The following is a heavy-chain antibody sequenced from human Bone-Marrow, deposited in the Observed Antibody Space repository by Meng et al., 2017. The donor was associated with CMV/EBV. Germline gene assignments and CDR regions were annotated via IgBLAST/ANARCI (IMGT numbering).Heavy chain of an antibody. V-gene: IGHV4-34*01. CDR3: ARHIAYDYVWGSQIFDT. Sequence: SETLSLTCAVYGGSFSGYYWSWIRQPPGKGLEWIGEINHSGSTNYNPSLKSRVTISVDTSKNQFSLKLSSVTAADTAVYYCARHIAYDYVWGSQIFDTWGQGTMVTVAS. CDR2: INHSGST. CDR1: GGSFSGYY. J-gene: IGHJ3*02. D-gene: IGHD3-16*01.